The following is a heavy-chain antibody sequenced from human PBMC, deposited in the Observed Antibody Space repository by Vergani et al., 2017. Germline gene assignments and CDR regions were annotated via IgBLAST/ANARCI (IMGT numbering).Heavy chain of an antibody. V-gene: IGHV3-21*01. J-gene: IGHJ6*02. Sequence: EVQLVESGGGLVKPGGSLRLSCAASGFTFSSYSMNWVRQAPGKGLEWVSSISSSSSYIYYADSVKGRFTISRDNAKNSLYLQMNSLRAEDTAVYYCARVATIFGGGMDVWGQGTTVTVSS. CDR3: ARVATIFGGGMDV. D-gene: IGHD3-9*01. CDR2: ISSSSSYI. CDR1: GFTFSSYS.